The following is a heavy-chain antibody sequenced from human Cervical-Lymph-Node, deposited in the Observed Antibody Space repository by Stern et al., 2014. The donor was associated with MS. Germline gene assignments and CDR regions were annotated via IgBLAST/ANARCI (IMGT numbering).Heavy chain of an antibody. CDR2: ISNDGSNK. Sequence: QLVQSGGGVVQPGRSLRLSCVASGFIFSSYGMHWVRQAPGKGLEWVAVISNDGSNKNYAASVRGRFTISRDNSKNTMYLHLSSLRAEDRALYFCAKPAYCGSFDCPRRHVDQWGRGPLVTVPS. CDR1: GFIFSSYG. J-gene: IGHJ4*02. CDR3: AKPAYCGSFDCPRRHVDQ. V-gene: IGHV3-30*18. D-gene: IGHD2-21*01.